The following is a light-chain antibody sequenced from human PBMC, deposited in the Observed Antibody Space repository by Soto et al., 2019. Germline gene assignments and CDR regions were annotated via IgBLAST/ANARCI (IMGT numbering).Light chain of an antibody. CDR2: EVA. CDR3: SSYAGNNTYV. CDR1: SSDIGVYNY. J-gene: IGLJ1*01. V-gene: IGLV2-8*01. Sequence: QSALTQPPSAPVSLGQSFTISCTGTSSDIGVYNYVSWYQQHPGKVPKLIIYEVARRPSGVPYRFSGSKSGITASLTVSGLQAEDEADYYCSSYAGNNTYVFGSGTKVTVL.